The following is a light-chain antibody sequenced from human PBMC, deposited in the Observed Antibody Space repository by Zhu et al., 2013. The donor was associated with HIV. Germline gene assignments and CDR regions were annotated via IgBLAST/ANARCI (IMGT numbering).Light chain of an antibody. Sequence: DIQMTQSPSTLSASVGDRVIITCRASQSISNLLAWYQQKSGKAPRLLIYKASTLETGVPSRFSGSGSGTEFTLTINSLQPEDFATYYCQQSYSTPLTFG. CDR3: QQSYSTPLT. J-gene: IGKJ4*01. CDR1: QSISNL. V-gene: IGKV1-5*03. CDR2: KAS.